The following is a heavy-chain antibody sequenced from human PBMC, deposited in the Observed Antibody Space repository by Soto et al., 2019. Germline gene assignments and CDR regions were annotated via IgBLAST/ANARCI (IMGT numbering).Heavy chain of an antibody. J-gene: IGHJ6*02. Sequence: QVQLQESGPGLVKPSQTLSLNCTVSGGSMSSGGYYWSWLRMHPGKGLEWIGYIYNSGSTYYNPSLKSRVTISIDTSKNQFSLKLSSVTAADTAVYNCARVCGGNCHNGLDVWGQGTTVTVSS. V-gene: IGHV4-31*03. D-gene: IGHD2-21*02. CDR2: IYNSGST. CDR3: ARVCGGNCHNGLDV. CDR1: GGSMSSGGYY.